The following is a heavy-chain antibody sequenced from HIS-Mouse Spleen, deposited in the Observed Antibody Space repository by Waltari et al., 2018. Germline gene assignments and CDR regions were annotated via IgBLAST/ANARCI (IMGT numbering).Heavy chain of an antibody. Sequence: QVQLQQWGAGLLKPSETLSLTCAVYGGSFSGYYWSWIRQPPGKGLEWIGEINHSGSTNYHPSLKSRVTISVDTSKNQFSLKLSSVTAADTAVYYCARSKGYCSSTSCYYFDYWGQGTLVTVSS. CDR1: GGSFSGYY. D-gene: IGHD2-2*01. J-gene: IGHJ4*02. V-gene: IGHV4-34*01. CDR3: ARSKGYCSSTSCYYFDY. CDR2: INHSGST.